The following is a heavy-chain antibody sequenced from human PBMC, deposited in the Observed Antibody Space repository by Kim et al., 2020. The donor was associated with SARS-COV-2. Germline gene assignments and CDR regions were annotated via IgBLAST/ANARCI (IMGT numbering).Heavy chain of an antibody. Sequence: ADSVKGRFTISRDNSKNTLYLQMNSLRAEDTAVYYCALGRCSTSCYYFDYWGQGTLVTVSS. CDR3: ALGRCSTSCYYFDY. V-gene: IGHV3-23*01. D-gene: IGHD2-2*01. J-gene: IGHJ4*02.